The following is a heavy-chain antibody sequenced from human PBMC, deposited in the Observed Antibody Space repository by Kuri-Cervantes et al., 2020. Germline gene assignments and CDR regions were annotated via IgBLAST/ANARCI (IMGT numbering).Heavy chain of an antibody. J-gene: IGHJ6*02. CDR3: AKSEKVWFGEFITPYYYYYGMDV. CDR2: INSDGSST. D-gene: IGHD3-10*01. V-gene: IGHV3-74*01. Sequence: GGSLRLSCAASGFTFSSYWMHWVRQAPGKGLVWVSRINSDGSSTSYADSVKGRFTISRDNAKNTLYLQMNGLRAEDTAVYYCAKSEKVWFGEFITPYYYYYGMDVWGQGTTVTVSS. CDR1: GFTFSSYW.